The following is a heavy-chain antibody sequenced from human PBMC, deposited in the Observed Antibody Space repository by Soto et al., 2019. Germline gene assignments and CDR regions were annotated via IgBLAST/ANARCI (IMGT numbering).Heavy chain of an antibody. V-gene: IGHV4-39*01. CDR3: ARHPPFLVQKYSSSYFDS. D-gene: IGHD6-13*01. CDR1: GGSISSSSYY. J-gene: IGHJ4*02. Sequence: SETLSLTCTVSGGSISSSSYYGGWIRQPPGKGLEWIGSIYYSGSTYYNPSLKSRVTISVDTSKNQFSLKLSAVTAADTAVYYCARHPPFLVQKYSSSYFDSWGQGTLVTVSS. CDR2: IYYSGST.